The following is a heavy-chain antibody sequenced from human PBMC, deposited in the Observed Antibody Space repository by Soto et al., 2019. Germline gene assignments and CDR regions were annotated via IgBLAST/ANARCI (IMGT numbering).Heavy chain of an antibody. V-gene: IGHV3-48*04. CDR1: GITLSSYG. Sequence: EVQLVESGGGLIQPGGSRRVSSTDSGITLSSYGMAWVRKAPGKGLEWITYIRTSGIINYADSVRGRFTISRDNARNSPNLQMNSLRAEDTAVYYCATGLCGGGGCSISGRLFDSWGQGTLVTVSS. CDR2: IRTSGII. D-gene: IGHD2-15*01. CDR3: ATGLCGGGGCSISGRLFDS. J-gene: IGHJ4*02.